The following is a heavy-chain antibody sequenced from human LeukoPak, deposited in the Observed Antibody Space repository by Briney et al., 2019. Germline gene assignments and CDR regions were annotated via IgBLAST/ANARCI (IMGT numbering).Heavy chain of an antibody. CDR3: ARDYLGGNPDAFDI. CDR1: GDSVSSSSYY. CDR2: IYYSGST. V-gene: IGHV4-39*07. D-gene: IGHD4-23*01. Sequence: SETLSLTCTVSGDSVSSSSYYWGWIRQPPGKELEWIGSIYYSGSTYYNPSLNSRVTISVDTSKNQFSLKLSSVTAADTAVYYCARDYLGGNPDAFDIWGQGTMVTVSS. J-gene: IGHJ3*02.